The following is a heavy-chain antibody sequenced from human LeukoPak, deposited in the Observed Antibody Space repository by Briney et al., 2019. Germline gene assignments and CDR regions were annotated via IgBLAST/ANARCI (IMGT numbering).Heavy chain of an antibody. V-gene: IGHV3-20*03. J-gene: IGHJ6*03. D-gene: IGHD6-6*01. CDR3: ARAREYSSSKVWYYYYMDV. CDR1: GFTFDDYG. CDR2: INWNGGST. Sequence: GGSLRLSYAASGFTFDDYGMSWVRQAPGKGLEWVSGINWNGGSTGYADSVKGRFTISRDNAKNSLYLQMNSLRAEDTALYYCARAREYSSSKVWYYYYMDVWGKGTTVTVSS.